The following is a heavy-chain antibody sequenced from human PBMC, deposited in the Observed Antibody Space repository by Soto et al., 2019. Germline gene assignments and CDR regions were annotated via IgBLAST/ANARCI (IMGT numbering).Heavy chain of an antibody. J-gene: IGHJ5*02. Sequence: GGSLRLSCAASGFTFSSYSMNWVRQAPGKGLEWVSSISSSSSYIYYADSVKGRFTISRDNAKNSLYLQMNSLGAEDTDVYYCAREYYYGSGNQGIDPWGQGTLVTVSS. CDR3: AREYYYGSGNQGIDP. CDR2: ISSSSSYI. V-gene: IGHV3-21*01. CDR1: GFTFSSYS. D-gene: IGHD3-10*01.